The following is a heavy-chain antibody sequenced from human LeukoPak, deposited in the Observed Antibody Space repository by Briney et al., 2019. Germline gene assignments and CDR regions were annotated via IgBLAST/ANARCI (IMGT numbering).Heavy chain of an antibody. CDR3: AKGPFFYYDASGYNYFES. J-gene: IGHJ4*02. D-gene: IGHD3-22*01. V-gene: IGHV3-23*01. CDR2: ISAGGGST. Sequence: GGSLRLSCAASGFNVSSNYMTWVRQAPGKGLEWVSTISAGGGSTYYADSVKGRFTISRDNSKDTLYLQMNSLRAEDTAIYYCAKGPFFYYDASGYNYFESWGQGTLVTVSS. CDR1: GFNVSSNY.